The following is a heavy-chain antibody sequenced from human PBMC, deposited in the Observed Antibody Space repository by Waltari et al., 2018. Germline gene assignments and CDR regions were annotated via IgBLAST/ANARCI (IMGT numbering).Heavy chain of an antibody. D-gene: IGHD1-20*01. CDR2: ISVSDDT. V-gene: IGHV3-23*01. Sequence: EVQLSESGGDFLQPGGSLRLPGAPPDFSFGSNAINWVRQAPGTGLEWVAAISVSDDTYYALSVDGRFTISRDTSRNTVYLHMNSLRAEDTAVYYCAKPFYNWDDPLDSWGQGTLVTVSS. CDR1: DFSFGSNA. CDR3: AKPFYNWDDPLDS. J-gene: IGHJ4*02.